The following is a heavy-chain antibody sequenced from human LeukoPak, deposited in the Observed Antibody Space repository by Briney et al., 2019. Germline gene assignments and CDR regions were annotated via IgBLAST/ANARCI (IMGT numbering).Heavy chain of an antibody. CDR1: GYTFTGYY. Sequence: ASVKVSCKASGYTFTGYYMHWVRQAPGQGLEWMGWINPNSGGTNYAQKFQGWVTMTRDTSISTAYMELSRLRSDDTAVYYCARVSHDSSSWYGGFDYWGQGTLVTVSS. CDR3: ARVSHDSSSWYGGFDY. CDR2: INPNSGGT. V-gene: IGHV1-2*04. D-gene: IGHD6-13*01. J-gene: IGHJ4*02.